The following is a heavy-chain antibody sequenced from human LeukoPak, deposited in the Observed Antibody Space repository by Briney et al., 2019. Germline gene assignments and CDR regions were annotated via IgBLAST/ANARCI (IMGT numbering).Heavy chain of an antibody. Sequence: GASVKVSCKVSGYTLTELSMHWVRQAPGKGLEWRGGFDPEDGETIYAQKFQGRVTMTEDTSTDTAYMELSSLRSDDTAVYYCARDRHSSGWYSQAFDPWGQGTLVTVSS. J-gene: IGHJ5*02. D-gene: IGHD6-19*01. CDR2: FDPEDGET. CDR3: ARDRHSSGWYSQAFDP. V-gene: IGHV1-24*01. CDR1: GYTLTELS.